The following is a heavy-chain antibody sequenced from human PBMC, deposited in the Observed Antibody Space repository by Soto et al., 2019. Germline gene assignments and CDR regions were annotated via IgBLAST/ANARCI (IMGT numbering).Heavy chain of an antibody. Sequence: QVQLVQSGVEVKKPGASVKVSCKASGYTFPNYGINWVRQAPGQGLEWMGWISAYNGNTDYAQKFQGRVNTTTDTSTTTAYMEVTNLRSDDTAVYYCARDVIPYCGSACDPGYFNHWGQGTLVIVSS. CDR1: GYTFPNYG. D-gene: IGHD2-21*02. CDR2: ISAYNGNT. J-gene: IGHJ1*01. CDR3: ARDVIPYCGSACDPGYFNH. V-gene: IGHV1-18*04.